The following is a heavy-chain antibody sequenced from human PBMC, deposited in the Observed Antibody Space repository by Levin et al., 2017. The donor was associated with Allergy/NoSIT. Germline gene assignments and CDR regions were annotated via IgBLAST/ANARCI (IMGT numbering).Heavy chain of an antibody. Sequence: SETLSLTCTVSGGSISSSSYYWGWIRQPPGKGLEWIGSFYYSGSTNYNPSLKSRVTISVDTSKNQFSLKLSSVTAADPAVYYCARHYYYGSGSYRPFDYWGQGTLVTVSS. CDR3: ARHYYYGSGSYRPFDY. D-gene: IGHD3-10*01. V-gene: IGHV4-39*01. CDR2: FYYSGST. J-gene: IGHJ4*02. CDR1: GGSISSSSYY.